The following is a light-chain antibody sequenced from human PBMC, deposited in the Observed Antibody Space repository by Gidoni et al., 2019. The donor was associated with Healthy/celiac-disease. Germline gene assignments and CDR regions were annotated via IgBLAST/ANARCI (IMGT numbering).Light chain of an antibody. CDR2: GAS. CDR1: QRVSSN. V-gene: IGKV3-15*01. Sequence: IVMPQSPATLSVSPGERATLSCRASQRVSSNLSWYQQKPGQAPRLLIYGASTRATGIPARFSGSGSGTEFTLTISSLQSEDFAVYYCQQYNNWLRTFGQGTKVEIK. J-gene: IGKJ1*01. CDR3: QQYNNWLRT.